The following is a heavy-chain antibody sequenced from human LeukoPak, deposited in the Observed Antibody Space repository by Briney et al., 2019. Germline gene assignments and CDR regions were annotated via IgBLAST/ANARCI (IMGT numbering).Heavy chain of an antibody. CDR2: ISSSSSYI. D-gene: IGHD6-13*01. V-gene: IGHV3-21*04. CDR1: GFTFSSYS. CDR3: TGREYSSSWYRLYDY. J-gene: IGHJ4*02. Sequence: GGSLRLSCAASGFTFSSYSMNWVRQAPGKGLEWVSSISSSSSYIYYADSVKGRFTISRDNSKNTLYLQMNSLRAEDTAVYYCTGREYSSSWYRLYDYWGQGTLVTVSS.